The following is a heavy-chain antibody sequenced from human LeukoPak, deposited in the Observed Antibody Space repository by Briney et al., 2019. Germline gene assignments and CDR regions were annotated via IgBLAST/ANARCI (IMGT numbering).Heavy chain of an antibody. V-gene: IGHV3-23*01. Sequence: GGSLRLSCAASGFTFSDFSMNWVRQAPGKGLEWVSAISGSGGSTYYADSVKGRFTISRDNSKNTLYLQMNSLRAEDTAVFYCAKGHSYGSNDYWGQGTLVTVSS. CDR2: ISGSGGST. CDR3: AKGHSYGSNDY. CDR1: GFTFSDFS. D-gene: IGHD5-18*01. J-gene: IGHJ4*02.